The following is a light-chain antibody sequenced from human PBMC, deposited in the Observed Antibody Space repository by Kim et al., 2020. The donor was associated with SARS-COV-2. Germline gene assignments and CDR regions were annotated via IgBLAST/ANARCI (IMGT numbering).Light chain of an antibody. CDR2: AAS. V-gene: IGKV1-27*01. J-gene: IGKJ3*01. CDR3: QKYNSVPFT. Sequence: AAVGDRVTIPCRASQGISNYLAWYQQKPGRVPKVLIYAASALQSGVPSRFSGSGSGTDFTLTISSLQPEDVATYYCQKYNSVPFTFGPGTKVDIK. CDR1: QGISNY.